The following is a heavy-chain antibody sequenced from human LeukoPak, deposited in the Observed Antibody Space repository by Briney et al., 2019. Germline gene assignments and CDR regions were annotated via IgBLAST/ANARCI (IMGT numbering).Heavy chain of an antibody. Sequence: ASVKVSCKASGYTFTGYYMHWVRQAPGQGLEWMGWINPNGGGTNYAQKFQGRVTMTRDTSISTAYMELSRLRSDDTAVYYCARDGTSWFMDYYYYMDVWGKGTTVTVSS. V-gene: IGHV1-2*02. D-gene: IGHD2-2*01. J-gene: IGHJ6*03. CDR2: INPNGGGT. CDR3: ARDGTSWFMDYYYYMDV. CDR1: GYTFTGYY.